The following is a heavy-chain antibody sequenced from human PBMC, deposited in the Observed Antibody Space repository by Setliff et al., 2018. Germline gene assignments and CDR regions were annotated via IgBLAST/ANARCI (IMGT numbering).Heavy chain of an antibody. Sequence: LSLTCAVSGGSISSSNWWSWVRQPPGKGLEWIGEINHSGSTNYNPSLKSRVTISVDTSKNQFSLKLSSVTAADTAVYYCARAAGSRKYNFWSGYQPWGQGTLVTVSS. CDR1: GGSISSSNW. D-gene: IGHD3-3*01. V-gene: IGHV4-4*02. CDR2: INHSGST. J-gene: IGHJ4*02. CDR3: ARAAGSRKYNFWSGYQP.